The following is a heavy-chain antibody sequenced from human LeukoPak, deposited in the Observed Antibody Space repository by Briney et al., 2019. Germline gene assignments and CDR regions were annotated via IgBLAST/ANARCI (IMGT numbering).Heavy chain of an antibody. Sequence: GRSLRLSCAASGFIFRKYAMHWVRQAPGKGLEWVAVISYDGSDKFYADSVKGRFTISRDNSKNTLSLQMNSLRAEDTALYHCAKKAAGGAFDIWGQGTMVTVSS. V-gene: IGHV3-30-3*01. CDR3: AKKAAGGAFDI. D-gene: IGHD6-13*01. CDR2: ISYDGSDK. CDR1: GFIFRKYA. J-gene: IGHJ3*02.